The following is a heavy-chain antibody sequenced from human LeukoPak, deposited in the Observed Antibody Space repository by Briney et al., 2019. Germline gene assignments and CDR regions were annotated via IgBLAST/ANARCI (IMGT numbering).Heavy chain of an antibody. CDR2: NSGSGGST. CDR1: GFTFSSYA. J-gene: IGHJ4*02. CDR3: AKSRDYGDHSLNY. D-gene: IGHD4-17*01. Sequence: PGGSLRLSCAASGFTFSSYAMSWVRQAPGKGLEWVSANSGSGGSTYYADSVKGRFTISRDNSKNTLYLQMNSLRAEDTAVYYCAKSRDYGDHSLNYWGQGTLVTVSS. V-gene: IGHV3-23*01.